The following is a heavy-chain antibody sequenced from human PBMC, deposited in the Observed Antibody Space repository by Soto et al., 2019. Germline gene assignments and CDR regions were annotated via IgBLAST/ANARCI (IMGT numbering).Heavy chain of an antibody. CDR3: TRDDSGLGINY. J-gene: IGHJ4*02. CDR1: GFNFRDFW. Sequence: GGSLRLSCEASGFNFRDFWMHWVRQPPGKGPEWVSNIPSDGRDVSYADSVRGRFTISRDDARNTLYLQMSDLRVEDTAIYYCTRDDSGLGINYWGQGTQVTVSS. CDR2: IPSDGRDV. V-gene: IGHV3-74*01. D-gene: IGHD1-26*01.